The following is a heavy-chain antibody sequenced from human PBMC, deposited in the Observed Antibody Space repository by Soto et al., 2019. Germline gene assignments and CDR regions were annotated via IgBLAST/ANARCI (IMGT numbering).Heavy chain of an antibody. CDR1: GYTFTSYA. J-gene: IGHJ4*02. V-gene: IGHV1-3*01. D-gene: IGHD6-25*01. CDR3: ARATTTSGRRFDH. Sequence: ASVKVSCKASGYTFTSYAMHWVRQAPGQRLEWMGWTNAGNGNTKYSQKFQGRVTITRDTSASTAYMELSSLTSEDTAEYFCARATTTSGRRFDHWGQGTLVTVSS. CDR2: TNAGNGNT.